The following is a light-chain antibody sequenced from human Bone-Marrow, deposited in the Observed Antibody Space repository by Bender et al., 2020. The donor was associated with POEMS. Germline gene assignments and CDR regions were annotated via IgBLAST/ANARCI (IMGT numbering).Light chain of an antibody. J-gene: IGLJ3*02. CDR1: SGHSSYA. Sequence: QLVLTQSPSASASLGASVKLTCTLTSGHSSYAIAWHQQQPEKGPRFLMKVNSNGRHFKGDGIPDRFSGSSSGAERYLTISSLQSEDEADYYCQTWGTGSQMFGGGTKLTVL. CDR3: QTWGTGSQM. CDR2: VNSNGRH. V-gene: IGLV4-69*01.